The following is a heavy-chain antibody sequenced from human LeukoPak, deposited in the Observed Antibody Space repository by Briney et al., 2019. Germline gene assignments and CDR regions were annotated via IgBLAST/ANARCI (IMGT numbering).Heavy chain of an antibody. D-gene: IGHD5-12*01. V-gene: IGHV4-34*01. CDR2: INHSGST. J-gene: IGHJ4*02. CDR1: GGSFSGYY. Sequence: PSETLSLTCAVYGGSFSGYYWSWIRQPPGKGLEWIGEINHSGSTNYNPSLKSRVTISVDTSKNQFSLKLSSVTAADTAVYYCARRRSGGYVSNVDFDYWGQGTLVTVSS. CDR3: ARRRSGGYVSNVDFDY.